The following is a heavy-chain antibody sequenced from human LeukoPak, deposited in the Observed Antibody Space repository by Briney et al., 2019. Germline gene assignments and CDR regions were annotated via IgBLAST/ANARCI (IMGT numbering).Heavy chain of an antibody. Sequence: PGGSLRLSCAASGFTFSSYAMHWVRQAPGKGLEWVAVISYDGSNKCYADSVKGRFTISRDNSKNTLYLQMNSLRAEDTAVYYCAREWGGDYFDYWSQGTLVTVSS. CDR2: ISYDGSNK. CDR1: GFTFSSYA. CDR3: AREWGGDYFDY. D-gene: IGHD3-16*01. J-gene: IGHJ4*02. V-gene: IGHV3-30-3*01.